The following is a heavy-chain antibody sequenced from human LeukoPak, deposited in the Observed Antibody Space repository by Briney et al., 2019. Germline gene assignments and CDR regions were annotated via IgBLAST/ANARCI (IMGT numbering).Heavy chain of an antibody. J-gene: IGHJ4*02. CDR3: AKDQGQLLECFDY. CDR2: IRYDGSNK. Sequence: GGSLRLSCAASGFTFSSYGMHWVRQAPGKGLEWVAFIRYDGSNKYYADSGKGRFTISRDNAKNSLYLQMNSLRAEDTAVYYCAKDQGQLLECFDYWGQGTLVTVSS. D-gene: IGHD6-6*01. V-gene: IGHV3-30*02. CDR1: GFTFSSYG.